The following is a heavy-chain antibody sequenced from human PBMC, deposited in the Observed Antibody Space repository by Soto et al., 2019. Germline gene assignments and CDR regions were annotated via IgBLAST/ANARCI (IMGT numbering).Heavy chain of an antibody. Sequence: QVQLVQSGAEVQKPGSSVKVSCKASGGTFTSYAFNWVRQAPGRGLEWMGRVIPVLGVADYAQKFQDRVTITADKSTSTVYMELSSLRSEDTALYYCARDVLGTTRRYFDHWGQGTRVTVSS. V-gene: IGHV1-69*04. CDR2: VIPVLGVA. D-gene: IGHD1-1*01. CDR3: ARDVLGTTRRYFDH. CDR1: GGTFTSYA. J-gene: IGHJ4*02.